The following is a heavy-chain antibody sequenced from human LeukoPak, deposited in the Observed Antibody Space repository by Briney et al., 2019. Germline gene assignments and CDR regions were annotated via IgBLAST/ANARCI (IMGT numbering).Heavy chain of an antibody. J-gene: IGHJ4*02. CDR3: ATLSDYGDYGTGGY. CDR2: IIPIFGTA. Sequence: SVKVSCKASGGTFSSYAISWVRQAPGQGLKWMGGIIPIFGTANYAQKFQGRVTITADESTSTAYMELSSLRSEDTAVYYCATLSDYGDYGTGGYWGQGTLVTVSS. V-gene: IGHV1-69*13. CDR1: GGTFSSYA. D-gene: IGHD4-17*01.